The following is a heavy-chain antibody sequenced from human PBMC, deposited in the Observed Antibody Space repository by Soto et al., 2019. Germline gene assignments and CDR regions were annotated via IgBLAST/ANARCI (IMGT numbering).Heavy chain of an antibody. CDR3: ARDSRSCIDGVCYGFYYFDF. CDR1: GFTFSSYW. J-gene: IGHJ4*02. Sequence: EVQLVESGGGLVQPGGSLRLSCAASGFTFSSYWMHWVRQAPGKGLVWVSRINSDGSTTRYADSVKGRFTISRDNAKNTLYLQMNSLRAEETAVYYCARDSRSCIDGVCYGFYYFDFWGQRALVTVSS. CDR2: INSDGSTT. D-gene: IGHD2-8*01. V-gene: IGHV3-74*01.